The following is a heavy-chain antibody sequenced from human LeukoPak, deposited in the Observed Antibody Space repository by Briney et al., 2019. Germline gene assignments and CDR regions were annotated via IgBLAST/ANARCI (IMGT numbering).Heavy chain of an antibody. J-gene: IGHJ6*03. CDR1: GGSFSDFY. CDR3: ARRGSGSYYKPTYYYYYMDV. Sequence: SETLSLTCALYGGSFSDFYWRWIRQAPGKGLEWIGEINHSGGTNYNPSLKSRLTISVDTSKNQFSLKMSSVTAADTAVYYCARRGSGSYYKPTYYYYYMDVWGKGTTVTISS. CDR2: INHSGGT. D-gene: IGHD3-10*01. V-gene: IGHV4-34*01.